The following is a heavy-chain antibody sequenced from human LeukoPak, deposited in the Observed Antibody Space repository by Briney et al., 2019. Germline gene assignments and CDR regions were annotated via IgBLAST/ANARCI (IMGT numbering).Heavy chain of an antibody. J-gene: IGHJ6*02. D-gene: IGHD1-1*01. V-gene: IGHV3-23*01. CDR3: AANWNDDYYYGMDV. CDR1: GFTFSSYV. Sequence: GGSLRLSCEASGFTFSSYVMRWVRQAPGKGLEWVAAISGSGGTTNHADSLRARFTISRDNSRTPLYLQMNSLRGEDTAVYYCAANWNDDYYYGMDVWGQGTTVTVSS. CDR2: ISGSGGTT.